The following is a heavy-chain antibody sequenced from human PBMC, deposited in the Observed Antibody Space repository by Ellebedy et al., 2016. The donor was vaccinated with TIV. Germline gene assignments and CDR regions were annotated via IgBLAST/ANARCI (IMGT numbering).Heavy chain of an antibody. CDR1: GHSFTSYG. V-gene: IGHV1-3*04. CDR2: INTGNDNT. CDR3: ATREWQDPMDV. Sequence: ASVKVSXXASGHSFTSYGIHWVRQAPGQSLEWMGWINTGNDNTKYSQKLQGRVTITRDYMELSGLMSEDTAVYYCATREWQDPMDVWGRGTTVTVSS. J-gene: IGHJ6*02. D-gene: IGHD3-3*01.